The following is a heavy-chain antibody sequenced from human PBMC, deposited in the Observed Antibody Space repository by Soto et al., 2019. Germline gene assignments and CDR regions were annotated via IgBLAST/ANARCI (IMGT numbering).Heavy chain of an antibody. J-gene: IGHJ3*02. CDR2: IYYSGST. V-gene: IGHV4-31*03. D-gene: IGHD2-2*02. CDR1: GGSISSGGYY. CDR3: ARAYCSSTSCYTYAFDI. Sequence: QVQLQESGPGLVKPSQTLSLTCTVSGGSISSGGYYWSWIRQHPGKGLAWIGYIYYSGSTYYNPSLKSRVTISVDTSKSQFSLKLSSVTAADTAVYYCARAYCSSTSCYTYAFDIWGQGTMVTVSS.